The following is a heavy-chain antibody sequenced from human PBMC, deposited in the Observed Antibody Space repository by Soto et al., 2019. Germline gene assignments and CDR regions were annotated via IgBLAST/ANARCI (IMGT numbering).Heavy chain of an antibody. V-gene: IGHV3-23*01. CDR3: AKASYGSGGYRVDY. Sequence: EVQLLESGGGLVQPGGSLRISCAASGFTFSNYVMTWVRQAPGRGLEWVSGISASGGSTYYADSVKGRFTISRDNFNGMLFLQMHGLGAEDTALYYCAKASYGSGGYRVDYWGQGTLVTVSS. CDR1: GFTFSNYV. D-gene: IGHD3-10*01. CDR2: ISASGGST. J-gene: IGHJ4*02.